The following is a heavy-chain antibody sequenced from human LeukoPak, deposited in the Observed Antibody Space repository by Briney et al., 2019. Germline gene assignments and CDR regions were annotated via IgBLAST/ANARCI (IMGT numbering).Heavy chain of an antibody. D-gene: IGHD2-2*02. CDR1: GYSFTSYW. CDR3: ARAPRYCSSTSCYTPSNWFDP. CDR2: IYPGDSDT. V-gene: IGHV5-51*01. J-gene: IGHJ5*02. Sequence: GESLKISCKGSGYSFTSYWIGWVRQMPGKGLEWMGIIYPGDSDTRYSPSFQGQVTISADKSITTAYLQWSSLKASDAAMYYCARAPRYCSSTSCYTPSNWFDPWGQGTLVTVSS.